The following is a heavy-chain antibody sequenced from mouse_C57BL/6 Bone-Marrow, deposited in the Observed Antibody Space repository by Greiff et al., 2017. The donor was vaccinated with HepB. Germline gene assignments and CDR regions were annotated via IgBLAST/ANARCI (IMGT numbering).Heavy chain of an antibody. D-gene: IGHD1-1*01. CDR3: AKNDYYGSSWGYFDV. Sequence: EVQLVESGGGLVKPGGSLKLSCAASGFTFSDYGMHWVRQAPEKGLEWVAYISSGSSTIYYADTVKGRFTISRDNAKNTLFLQMTSLRSEDTAMYYCAKNDYYGSSWGYFDVWGTGTTVTVSS. V-gene: IGHV5-17*01. CDR1: GFTFSDYG. J-gene: IGHJ1*03. CDR2: ISSGSSTI.